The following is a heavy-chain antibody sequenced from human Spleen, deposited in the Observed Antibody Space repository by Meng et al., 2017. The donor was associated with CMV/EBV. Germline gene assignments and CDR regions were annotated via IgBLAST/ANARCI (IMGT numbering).Heavy chain of an antibody. V-gene: IGHV3-30*02. CDR3: AKWYSSSGFFDY. D-gene: IGHD6-6*01. Sequence: RGSLRLSCAASGFTFSSYGMHWVRQAPGKGLEWVAFIRYDGSNKYYADSVKGRFTISRDNSKNTLYLQMNSLRAEDTAVYYCAKWYSSSGFFDYWGQGTLVTVSS. J-gene: IGHJ4*02. CDR2: IRYDGSNK. CDR1: GFTFSSYG.